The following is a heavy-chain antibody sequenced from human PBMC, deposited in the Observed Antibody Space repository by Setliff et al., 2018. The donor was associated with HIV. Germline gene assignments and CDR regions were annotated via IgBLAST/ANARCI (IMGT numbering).Heavy chain of an antibody. D-gene: IGHD2-2*01. CDR2: IYIGGST. V-gene: IGHV3-53*01. CDR3: ATEQLLWPFDH. J-gene: IGHJ4*02. CDR1: GFTVSSNY. Sequence: GGSLRLSCAASGFTVSSNYMSWVRQAPGKGLEWVSIIYIGGSTYYADSAKGRFTISRDNSKNTLSLQMNSLRAEDTAVYYCATEQLLWPFDHWGQGTLVTVSS.